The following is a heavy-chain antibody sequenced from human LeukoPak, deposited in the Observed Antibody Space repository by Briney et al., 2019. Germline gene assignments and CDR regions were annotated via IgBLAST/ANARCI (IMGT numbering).Heavy chain of an antibody. D-gene: IGHD5-18*01. CDR3: ARTISRYSAFDP. Sequence: PSETLSLTCTVSGGSISSYYWSWIRQPPGKGLEWIGYIYYSGSTNYNPSLKSRVTISVDTSKNQFSLKLSSVTAADTAVYYCARTISRYSAFDPWGQGTLVTVSS. J-gene: IGHJ5*02. V-gene: IGHV4-59*01. CDR1: GGSISSYY. CDR2: IYYSGST.